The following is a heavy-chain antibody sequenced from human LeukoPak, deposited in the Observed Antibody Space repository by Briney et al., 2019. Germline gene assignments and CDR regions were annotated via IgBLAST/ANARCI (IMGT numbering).Heavy chain of an antibody. CDR2: IDNRGST. Sequence: PSETLSLTCTVSGGSFSFYFWHWIRQPPGEGLDWIGEIDNRGSTQYKPSLRSRGIISIDTSGNHFSLKLTSVTAADTAVYFCARDSGSGFQWGQGMLVTVSS. CDR1: GGSFSFYF. J-gene: IGHJ4*02. D-gene: IGHD3-10*01. V-gene: IGHV4-34*01. CDR3: ARDSGSGFQ.